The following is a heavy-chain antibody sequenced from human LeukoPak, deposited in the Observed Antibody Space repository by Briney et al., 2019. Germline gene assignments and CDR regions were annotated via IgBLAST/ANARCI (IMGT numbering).Heavy chain of an antibody. CDR2: INQDGSEK. CDR1: GFTFSSYW. D-gene: IGHD1-26*01. V-gene: IGHV3-7*05. Sequence: GYLRLSCAASGFTFSSYWMSWVRQAPGKGLEWVAIINQDGSEKSYVDSVKGRFTISRDNAKNSLYLQMNSLRAEDTAVYYCARVTSGSYDYWGQGTLVTVSS. CDR3: ARVTSGSYDY. J-gene: IGHJ4*02.